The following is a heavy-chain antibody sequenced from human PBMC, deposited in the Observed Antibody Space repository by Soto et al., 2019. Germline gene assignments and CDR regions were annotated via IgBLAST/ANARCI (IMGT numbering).Heavy chain of an antibody. CDR1: GFTFSRYA. D-gene: IGHD1-7*01. V-gene: IGHV3-30-3*01. CDR2: ISYDGSNK. Sequence: QPGVSLRLSCAASGFTFSRYAMHWVRQAPGKGLEWVAVISYDGSNKYYADSVKGRFTISRDNSKNTLYLQMNSLRAEDTAVYYCAILRGLYNWNYLSFSVTETGYEWFDPWGQGTLVTVSS. CDR3: AILRGLYNWNYLSFSVTETGYEWFDP. J-gene: IGHJ5*02.